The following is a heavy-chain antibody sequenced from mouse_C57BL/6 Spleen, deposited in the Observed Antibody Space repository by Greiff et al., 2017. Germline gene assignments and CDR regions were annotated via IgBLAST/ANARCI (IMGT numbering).Heavy chain of an antibody. CDR3: ARARHYYGSRGYYFDY. Sequence: VQLQQPGAELVRPGSSVKLSCKASGYTFTSYWMDWVKQRPGQGLEWIGNIYPSDSETHYNQKFKDKATLTVDKSSSTAYMQLSSLTSEDSAVYYCARARHYYGSRGYYFDYWGQGTTLTVSS. J-gene: IGHJ2*01. V-gene: IGHV1-61*01. CDR2: IYPSDSET. D-gene: IGHD1-1*01. CDR1: GYTFTSYW.